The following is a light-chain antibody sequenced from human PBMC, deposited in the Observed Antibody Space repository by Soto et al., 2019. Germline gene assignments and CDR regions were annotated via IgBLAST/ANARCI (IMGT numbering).Light chain of an antibody. V-gene: IGLV2-14*01. Sequence: QSALTQPASVSGSPGQTITISCTGTSIDVGGYDYVSWYQHHPGKAPKPMIYGVTNRPSGVSNRFSGSKSGNTASLTISGLQPEDEAYYYCTSYIHRRTLVVFGGGTKLTVL. CDR2: GVT. CDR3: TSYIHRRTLVV. CDR1: SIDVGGYDY. J-gene: IGLJ2*01.